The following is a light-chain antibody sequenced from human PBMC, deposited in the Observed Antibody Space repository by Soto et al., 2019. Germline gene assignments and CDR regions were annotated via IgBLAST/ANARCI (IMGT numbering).Light chain of an antibody. Sequence: EIVLTQSPGTLSLSPGDRDTLSCRASQSVSNYVAWYQQRPGQAPRILIYDASNRATGTPARFSGSGSGTDFTLTISSLEPEDFAVYYCQQRSHGLTFGGGTKVDIK. V-gene: IGKV3-11*01. CDR3: QQRSHGLT. CDR1: QSVSNY. CDR2: DAS. J-gene: IGKJ4*01.